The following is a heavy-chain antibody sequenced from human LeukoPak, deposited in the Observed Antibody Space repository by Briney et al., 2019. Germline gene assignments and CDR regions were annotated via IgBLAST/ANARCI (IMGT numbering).Heavy chain of an antibody. CDR1: GFTFGSYT. V-gene: IGHV3-23*01. CDR3: ARDPPGYYYDSSGYSS. Sequence: GGSLRLSCAASGFTFGSYTMTWVRQAPGKGLEWVSAISGSGGDTYCADSVKGRFTISRDNSKNTLYLQMNSLRAEDTAVYYCARDPPGYYYDSSGYSSWGQGTLVTVSS. CDR2: ISGSGGDT. D-gene: IGHD3-22*01. J-gene: IGHJ4*02.